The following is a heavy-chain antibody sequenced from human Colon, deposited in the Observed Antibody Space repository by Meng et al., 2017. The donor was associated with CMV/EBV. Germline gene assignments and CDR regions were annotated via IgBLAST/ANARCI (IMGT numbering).Heavy chain of an antibody. Sequence: KASGYTFTSYAMNWVRQAPGQGLEWMGWITTNAGNPTYAQGFTGRFVFSFDTSVSTAYLQISNLKAEDTAVYYCAREGEDAYYNLDHWGQGTLVTVSS. J-gene: IGHJ4*02. CDR3: AREGEDAYYNLDH. CDR1: GYTFTSYA. D-gene: IGHD3-10*01. CDR2: ITTNAGNP. V-gene: IGHV7-4-1*02.